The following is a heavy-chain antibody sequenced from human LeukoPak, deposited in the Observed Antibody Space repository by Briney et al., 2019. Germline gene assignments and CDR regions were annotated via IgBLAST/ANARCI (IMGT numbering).Heavy chain of an antibody. J-gene: IGHJ4*02. CDR2: INSDGSTT. V-gene: IGHV3-74*01. Sequence: GGSLRLSCAASGLTFSSHWMHWVRQAPGKGLVWVSRINSDGSTTTYADSVKGRFTISRHNSNNTLYLQMNSLRAEDTAVYYCARGTYYYDYWGQGTLVTVSS. CDR1: GLTFSSHW. CDR3: ARGTYYYDY.